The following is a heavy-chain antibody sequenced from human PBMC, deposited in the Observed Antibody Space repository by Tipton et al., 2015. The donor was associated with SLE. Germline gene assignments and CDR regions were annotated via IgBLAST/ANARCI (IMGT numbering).Heavy chain of an antibody. V-gene: IGHV3-23*01. Sequence: SLRLSCAASGFTFSSYTMSWVRQAPGKGLEWVSSISDRGLTTYYADPGKGRFTISREESKNTPYLQMKSLRAEDTAVYYCSKGAHVIQGPRAMDVWGQGTTVTVSS. CDR1: GFTFSSYT. CDR3: SKGAHVIQGPRAMDV. CDR2: ISDRGLTT. D-gene: IGHD2-21*01. J-gene: IGHJ6*02.